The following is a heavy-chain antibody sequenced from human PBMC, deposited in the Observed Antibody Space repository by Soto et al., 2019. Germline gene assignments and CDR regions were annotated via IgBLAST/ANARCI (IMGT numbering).Heavy chain of an antibody. Sequence: SETLSLTCTVSGGSISSGGYYWSWIRQHPGKGLEWIGYIYYSGSTYYNPSLKSRVTISVDTSKNQFSLKLSSVTAADTAVYYCARENDSSGNHYGMDVWGQGTTLTVSS. J-gene: IGHJ6*02. CDR2: IYYSGST. D-gene: IGHD3-22*01. CDR3: ARENDSSGNHYGMDV. CDR1: GGSISSGGYY. V-gene: IGHV4-31*03.